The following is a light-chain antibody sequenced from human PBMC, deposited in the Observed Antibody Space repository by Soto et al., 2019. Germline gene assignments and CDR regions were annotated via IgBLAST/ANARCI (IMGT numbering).Light chain of an antibody. V-gene: IGLV2-14*01. CDR3: SSYTSSSTLGV. J-gene: IGLJ1*01. Sequence: QSALTQPASVSGSPGQSITISCTGTSSDVGGYNYVSWYQQHPGKAPKVMIYEVSNRPSGVSNRFSGSKSGITASLTISGLQAEDEADYYCSSYTSSSTLGVFGTGTKLTVL. CDR2: EVS. CDR1: SSDVGGYNY.